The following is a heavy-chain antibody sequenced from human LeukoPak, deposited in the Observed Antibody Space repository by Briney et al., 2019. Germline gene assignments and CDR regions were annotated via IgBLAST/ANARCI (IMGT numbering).Heavy chain of an antibody. D-gene: IGHD6-19*01. J-gene: IGHJ3*02. CDR2: IIPIFGTA. CDR1: GGTFSSYA. V-gene: IGHV1-69*05. Sequence: GASVKVSCKASGGTFSSYAISWVRQAPGQGLEWMGRIIPIFGTANYAQKFQGRVTITTDESTSTAYMELSSLRSEDTAVYYCARRMXQWLVPPYHDAFDIWGQGTMVTVSS. CDR3: ARRMXQWLVPPYHDAFDI.